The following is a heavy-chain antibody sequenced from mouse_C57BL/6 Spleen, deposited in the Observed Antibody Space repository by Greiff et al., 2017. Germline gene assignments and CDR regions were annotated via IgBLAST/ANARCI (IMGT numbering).Heavy chain of an antibody. D-gene: IGHD2-5*01. Sequence: DVQLQESGPGLVKPSQSLSLTCSVTGYSITSGYYWNWIRQFPGNKLEWMGYISYDGSNNYNPSLKNRISITRDTSKNQFFLKLNSVTTEATATYYCARYYSNPFDYWGQGTTLTVSS. V-gene: IGHV3-6*01. CDR1: GYSITSGYY. J-gene: IGHJ2*01. CDR2: ISYDGSN. CDR3: ARYYSNPFDY.